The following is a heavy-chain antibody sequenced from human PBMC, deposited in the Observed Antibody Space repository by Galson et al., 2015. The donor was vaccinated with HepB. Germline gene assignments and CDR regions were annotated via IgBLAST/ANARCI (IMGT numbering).Heavy chain of an antibody. D-gene: IGHD2-2*01. CDR3: ARGGVPAAPGIYMDV. CDR1: GDSVSSNSAA. J-gene: IGHJ6*03. CDR2: TYYRSKWYN. Sequence: CAISGDSVSSNSAAWNWIRQFPSGSLEWLGRTYYRSKWYNDYAVSVKSRITINPDTSKNQFSLQLNSVTPEDTAVYYCARGGVPAAPGIYMDVWGKGTTVTVSS. V-gene: IGHV6-1*01.